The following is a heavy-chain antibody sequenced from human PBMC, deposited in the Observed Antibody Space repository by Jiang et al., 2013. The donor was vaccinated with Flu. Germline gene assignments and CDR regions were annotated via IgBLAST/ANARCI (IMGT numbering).Heavy chain of an antibody. CDR2: IKSKTDGGTT. D-gene: IGHD1-7*01. Sequence: VQLLESGGGLVKPGGSLRLSCAASGFTFSNAWMSWVRQAPGKGLEWVGRIKSKTDGGTTDYAAPVKGRFTISRDDSKNTLYLQMNSLKTEDTAVYYCTTDHWNYGTFDYWGQGTLVTVSS. J-gene: IGHJ4*02. CDR3: TTDHWNYGTFDY. CDR1: GFTFSNAW. V-gene: IGHV3-15*01.